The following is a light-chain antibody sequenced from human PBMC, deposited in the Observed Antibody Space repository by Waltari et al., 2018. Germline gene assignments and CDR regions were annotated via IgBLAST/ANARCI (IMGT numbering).Light chain of an antibody. CDR1: QSVGTY. Sequence: IVLTQSPAPLSLSPGESATLSCRASQSVGTYLAWYQHKRGQAPRLLIYDASNRATGIPARFSGSGSGTDFTLTISSLEPEDFAIYYCHQRNTWPLLTFGGGTKVEIK. CDR3: HQRNTWPLLT. J-gene: IGKJ4*01. CDR2: DAS. V-gene: IGKV3-11*01.